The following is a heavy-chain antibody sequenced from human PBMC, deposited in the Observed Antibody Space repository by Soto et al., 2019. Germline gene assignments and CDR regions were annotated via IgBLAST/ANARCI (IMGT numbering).Heavy chain of an antibody. Sequence: GGSLRLSCAASGFTFSSYAMSWVRQAPGKGLEWVSTISDSGGSTYYADSVKGRFTISRDNSKNTLYLQMNSLRAEDTAVYYCAKIYSVGPLRADASDIWGQGTMVTVSS. CDR3: AKIYSVGPLRADASDI. CDR1: GFTFSSYA. D-gene: IGHD5-12*01. CDR2: ISDSGGST. J-gene: IGHJ3*02. V-gene: IGHV3-23*01.